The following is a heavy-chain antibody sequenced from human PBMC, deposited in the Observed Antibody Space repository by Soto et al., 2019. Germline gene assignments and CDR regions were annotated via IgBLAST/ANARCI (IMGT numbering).Heavy chain of an antibody. CDR2: INHSGST. J-gene: IGHJ6*02. V-gene: IGHV4-34*01. CDR3: ARNHSTYGMDV. Sequence: SETLSLTCAVYGGSFSGYYWSWIRQPPGKGLEWIGEINHSGSTNYNPSLKSRVTISVDTSKNQFSLKLSSVTAADTAVYYCARNHSTYGMDVWGQGTKVTVSS. CDR1: GGSFSGYY. D-gene: IGHD2-15*01.